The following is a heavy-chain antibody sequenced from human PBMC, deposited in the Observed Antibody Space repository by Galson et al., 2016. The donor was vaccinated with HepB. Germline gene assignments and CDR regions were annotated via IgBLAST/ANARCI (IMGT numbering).Heavy chain of an antibody. J-gene: IGHJ6*02. V-gene: IGHV3-48*02. Sequence: SLRLSCAASGFSLSSYNMNWVRQAPGKGLEWVSYVSSSSSTIYYAGSVKGRFTISRDNAKNSLYLQMSSLRDEDTAVFYCAREVRGYSGYNSYYYYAMDVWGQGTTVTVSS. CDR2: VSSSSSTI. CDR1: GFSLSSYN. D-gene: IGHD5-12*01. CDR3: AREVRGYSGYNSYYYYAMDV.